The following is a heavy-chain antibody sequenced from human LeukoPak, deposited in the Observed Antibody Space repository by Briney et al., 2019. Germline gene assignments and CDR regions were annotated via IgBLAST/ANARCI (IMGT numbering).Heavy chain of an antibody. V-gene: IGHV4-39*07. J-gene: IGHJ4*02. D-gene: IGHD4-17*01. CDR2: IYYSGST. Sequence: PSETLSLTCTVSGGSISSSSYYWGWIRQPPGKGLEWIGSIYYSGSTYYNPSLKSRVTISVDTSKNQFSLKLSSVTAADTAVYYCARLEGTVTNSVDYWGQGTLVTVSS. CDR3: ARLEGTVTNSVDY. CDR1: GGSISSSSYY.